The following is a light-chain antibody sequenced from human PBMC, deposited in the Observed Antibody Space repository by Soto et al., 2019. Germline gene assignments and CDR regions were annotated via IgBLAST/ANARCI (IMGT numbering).Light chain of an antibody. CDR2: KAS. CDR1: QSISSW. Sequence: DIQMTQSPSTLSASVGDRVTITCRASQSISSWLAWYQQKPGKAPKLLIYKASSLESGVPSRFSGSGSGTEFTLTISSLQPDDFALYYCQHYFNWPYTFGQGTKLEIK. J-gene: IGKJ2*01. CDR3: QHYFNWPYT. V-gene: IGKV1-5*03.